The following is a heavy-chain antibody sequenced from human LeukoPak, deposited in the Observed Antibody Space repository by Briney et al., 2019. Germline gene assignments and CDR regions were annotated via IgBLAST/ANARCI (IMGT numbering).Heavy chain of an antibody. J-gene: IGHJ6*03. Sequence: GGSLRLSCAASGFTLSSYSMNWVRQAPGKGLEWVSSISSSSSYIYYADSVKGRFTISRDNAKNSLYLQMNSLRAEDTAVYYCARDRVTIFGVVRVGYYYYMDVWGKGTTVTVSS. D-gene: IGHD3-3*01. CDR3: ARDRVTIFGVVRVGYYYYMDV. V-gene: IGHV3-21*01. CDR2: ISSSSSYI. CDR1: GFTLSSYS.